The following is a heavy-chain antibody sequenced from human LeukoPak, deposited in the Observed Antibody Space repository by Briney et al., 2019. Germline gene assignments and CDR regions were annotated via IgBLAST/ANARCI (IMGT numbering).Heavy chain of an antibody. CDR2: IKQDESEK. CDR1: GFTFRNYC. CDR3: ARVYYQDSGTSYRHLDY. Sequence: PGGSLRLPCAASGFTFRNYCMTWVRQAPGKGLEWVASIKQDESEKYFLDSVKGRFTISRDNAENSLYLQMNSLRAEDTAVYYCARVYYQDSGTSYRHLDYWGQGTLVTVSS. V-gene: IGHV3-7*01. J-gene: IGHJ4*02. D-gene: IGHD3-22*01.